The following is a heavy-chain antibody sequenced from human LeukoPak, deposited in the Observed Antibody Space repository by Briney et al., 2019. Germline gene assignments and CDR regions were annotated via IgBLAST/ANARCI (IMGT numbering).Heavy chain of an antibody. J-gene: IGHJ4*02. CDR2: INPNTGGT. CDR3: ASYPRYSSWPPFVY. V-gene: IGHV1-2*02. CDR1: GYTFTGFY. Sequence: ASVKVSCKASGYTFTGFYMHWVRQAPGQGFEWMGWINPNTGGTNYAQKFQGRVTMTRDTSITTAYMELSGLTSDDTAVYYCASYPRYSSWPPFVYWGQGTLVTVSS. D-gene: IGHD6-6*01.